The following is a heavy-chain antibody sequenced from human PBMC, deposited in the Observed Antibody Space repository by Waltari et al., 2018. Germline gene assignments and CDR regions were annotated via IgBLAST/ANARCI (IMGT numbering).Heavy chain of an antibody. Sequence: VQLVESGGDLVKPGGSLRLSCAASSFTFSDFYMSWIRQAPGKRLKWSSHISSSGSTKYYADSVKGRFTISRDNARNSWYLQMNSLRVEDTAVYYCAKVGDYDLWSGPLRYDPWGQGTLVTVSA. D-gene: IGHD3-3*01. CDR2: ISSSGSTK. V-gene: IGHV3-11*04. CDR3: AKVGDYDLWSGPLRYDP. CDR1: SFTFSDFY. J-gene: IGHJ5*02.